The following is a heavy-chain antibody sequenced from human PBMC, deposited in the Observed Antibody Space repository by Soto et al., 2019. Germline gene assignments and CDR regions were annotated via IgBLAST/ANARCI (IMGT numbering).Heavy chain of an antibody. CDR2: IYWNDDK. V-gene: IGHV2-5*01. CDR3: AHVVGGTYDFDV. D-gene: IGHD1-26*01. J-gene: IGHJ3*01. CDR1: GFSLSTSGVG. Sequence: QITLKESGPTLVKPTQTLTLTCTFSGFSLSTSGVGVGWIRQPPGKALEWLALIYWNDDKRYSPALKTRLTITKDTSKSRVILTMSNMDPVDTATYYCAHVVGGTYDFDVWGQGTMVTVSS.